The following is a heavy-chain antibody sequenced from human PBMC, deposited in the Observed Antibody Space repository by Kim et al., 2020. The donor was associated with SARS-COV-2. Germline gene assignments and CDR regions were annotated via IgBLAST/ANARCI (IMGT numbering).Heavy chain of an antibody. J-gene: IGHJ3*02. Sequence: GGSLRLSCAASGFTFSSYAMSWVRQAPGKGLEWVSSISSSGSYTYYADSVKGRFTTSRDNSKNTLYLQMISLRAEDSAVYFCVRQEGGLRAAAAAAFYI. CDR1: GFTFSSYA. CDR2: ISSSGSYT. D-gene: IGHD6-13*01. V-gene: IGHV3-23*01. CDR3: VRQEGGLRAAAAAAFYI.